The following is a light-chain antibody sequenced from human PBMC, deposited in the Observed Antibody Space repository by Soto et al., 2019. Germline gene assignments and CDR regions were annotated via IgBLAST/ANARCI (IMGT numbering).Light chain of an antibody. CDR1: NSDIGTYIY. V-gene: IGLV2-14*01. CDR3: SSYTASRTK. J-gene: IGLJ2*01. Sequence: QSAQTQPASVSGSPGQSITISCTGTNSDIGTYIYVSWYQQHPGKAPKLLIYDVSNRPSGVSNRFSGSKSGNTASLTISGLQAEDEADYYCSSYTASRTKFGGGTKLTVL. CDR2: DVS.